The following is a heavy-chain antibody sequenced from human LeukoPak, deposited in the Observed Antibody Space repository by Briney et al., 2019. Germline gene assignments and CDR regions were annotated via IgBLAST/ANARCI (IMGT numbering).Heavy chain of an antibody. CDR2: IYYRGSP. CDR1: GGSISSYY. J-gene: IGHJ4*02. V-gene: IGHV4-59*01. Sequence: SETLSLTCTVSGGSISSYYWSWIRQPPGKALEWIGYIYYRGSPNYNPSLKSRVTISIDTSKNQFSLRLSSVTAADTAVYYCARDGGDEILDYWGREPWSPSPQ. D-gene: IGHD4-17*01. CDR3: ARDGGDEILDY.